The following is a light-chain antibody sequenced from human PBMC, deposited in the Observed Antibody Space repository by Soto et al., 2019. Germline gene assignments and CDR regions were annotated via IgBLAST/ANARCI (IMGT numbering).Light chain of an antibody. CDR1: QSVSSD. Sequence: EIVMTQSPATLSVSPGERATLSCRASQSVSSDLAWYQQKPGQAPRLLIYGASTRATGIPARFSGSGSGTEFSLTISGLQSEDFAVYYCQQYDNLPPIPFGQGTRLAI. J-gene: IGKJ5*01. V-gene: IGKV3-15*01. CDR3: QQYDNLPPIP. CDR2: GAS.